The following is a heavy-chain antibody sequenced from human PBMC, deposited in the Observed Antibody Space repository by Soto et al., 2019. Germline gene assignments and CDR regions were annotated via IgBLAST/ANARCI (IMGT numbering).Heavy chain of an antibody. CDR2: IYYGST. CDR3: ARTPDI. CDR1: GGSISSGGYS. V-gene: IGHV4-30-2*01. J-gene: IGHJ3*02. Sequence: PSETLSLTCAVSGGSISSGGYSWSWIRQPPGKGLEWIGYIYYGSTYYNPSLKSRVTISVDRSKNQFSLKLSSVTAADTAVYYCARTPDIWGQGTMVTVS.